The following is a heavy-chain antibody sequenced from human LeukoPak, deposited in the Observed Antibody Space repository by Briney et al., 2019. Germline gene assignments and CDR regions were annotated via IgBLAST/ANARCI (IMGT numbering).Heavy chain of an antibody. D-gene: IGHD6-19*01. Sequence: SETLSLTCTVSGGSISTYYWSWIRQSPGKGLEYIGYINYRGTTDSNPSLKSRVTISVDASKNQFSLKLSSVTAADTAVYYCARHYYSSGWYFDYWGQGTLVTVSS. J-gene: IGHJ4*02. V-gene: IGHV4-59*08. CDR2: INYRGTT. CDR3: ARHYYSSGWYFDY. CDR1: GGSISTYY.